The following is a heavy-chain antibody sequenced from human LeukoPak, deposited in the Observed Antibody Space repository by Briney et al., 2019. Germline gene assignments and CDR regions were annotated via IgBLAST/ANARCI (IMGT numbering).Heavy chain of an antibody. Sequence: GGSLRLSCAASGFTFSSYAMSWVRQAPGKGLEWVSAISGSGGSTYYADSVKGRFTISRDNSKNTLYLQMNNLRAEDTAVYYCANALRVPYYYYYGMDVWGQGTTVTVSS. CDR1: GFTFSSYA. V-gene: IGHV3-23*01. J-gene: IGHJ6*02. CDR2: ISGSGGST. CDR3: ANALRVPYYYYYGMDV. D-gene: IGHD4-17*01.